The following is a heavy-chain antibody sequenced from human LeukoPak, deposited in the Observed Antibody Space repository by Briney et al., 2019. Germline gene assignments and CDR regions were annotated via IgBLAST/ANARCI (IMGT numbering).Heavy chain of an antibody. V-gene: IGHV3-48*03. CDR1: GFTFIGYE. Sequence: PGGSLRLSCGASGFTFIGYEMNWVRQAPGKGLEWLSCISTSGNTIYYADSVKGRFTISRDNARNSLYVQMNSLRAEDTAVYYCARDGPGYSFDYWGQGTLVTVSS. D-gene: IGHD5-18*01. CDR3: ARDGPGYSFDY. J-gene: IGHJ4*02. CDR2: ISTSGNTI.